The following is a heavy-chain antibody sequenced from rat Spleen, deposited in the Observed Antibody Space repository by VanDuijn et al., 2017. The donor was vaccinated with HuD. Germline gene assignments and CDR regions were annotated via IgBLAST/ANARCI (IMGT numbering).Heavy chain of an antibody. D-gene: IGHD1-11*01. Sequence: EVQLVESGGGLVQPGRSLKLSCVTSGFTFTNYWMTWIRQAPGKGLEWVASIAVTGCDHYYPDSVKGRFTISRDNAKSTLYLQMNSLRSEDTATYYCTAGGGYWDYWGQGVMVTVSS. CDR3: TAGGGYWDY. CDR1: GFTFTNYW. V-gene: IGHV5-31*01. CDR2: IAVTGCDH. J-gene: IGHJ2*01.